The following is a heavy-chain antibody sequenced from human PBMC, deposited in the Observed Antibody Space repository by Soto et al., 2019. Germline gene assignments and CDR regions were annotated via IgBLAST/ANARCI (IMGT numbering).Heavy chain of an antibody. V-gene: IGHV4-59*08. Sequence: SETMSLTCTVSGGSISSYYWSWIRQPPGKGLEWIGYVYYSGSTNYNPSLKSRVTISVDTSKNQFSLKLSSVTAADTAVYYCARLTIGRLDYWGQGTLVTVSS. CDR2: VYYSGST. CDR1: GGSISSYY. CDR3: ARLTIGRLDY. J-gene: IGHJ4*02.